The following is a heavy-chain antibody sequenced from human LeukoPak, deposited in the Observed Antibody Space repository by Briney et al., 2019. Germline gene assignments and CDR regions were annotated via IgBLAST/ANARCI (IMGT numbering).Heavy chain of an antibody. CDR2: ISTSGSP. CDR1: GGSISNYY. CDR3: ARDLTTPPYNWFDP. J-gene: IGHJ5*02. D-gene: IGHD4/OR15-4a*01. V-gene: IGHV4-4*07. Sequence: SETLSLTCTVSGGSISNYYWSWIRQTAGKGLEWIGLISTSGSPNYSPSLKSRVTMSVDTSKNQFSLKLSSVTAADTAVYYCARDLTTPPYNWFDPWGQGTLVTVSS.